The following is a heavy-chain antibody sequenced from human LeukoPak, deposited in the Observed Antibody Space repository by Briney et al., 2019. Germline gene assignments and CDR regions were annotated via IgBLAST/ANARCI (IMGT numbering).Heavy chain of an antibody. CDR1: GGSISHYY. V-gene: IGHV4-59*01. D-gene: IGHD1-26*01. Sequence: SETLSLTCTVSGGSISHYYWSWIRQPPGRGLEWIGYIYYSGSTNYNPSLKSRVTLSVDTSKNQFSLRLTSVTAADTAVYYCAITPESNSGSYFRSYVFDIWGQGTMVTVSS. J-gene: IGHJ3*02. CDR3: AITPESNSGSYFRSYVFDI. CDR2: IYYSGST.